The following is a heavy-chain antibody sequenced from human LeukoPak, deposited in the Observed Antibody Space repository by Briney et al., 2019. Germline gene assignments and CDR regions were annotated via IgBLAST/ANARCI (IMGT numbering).Heavy chain of an antibody. J-gene: IGHJ4*02. CDR3: ARDQGRYCSGGSCSLFDY. Sequence: GGTLRLSCAASGFTFSSFGMSWVRQAPGKGLEWVSAISGSGSSTYYADSVKGRFTISRHNAKNSLYLQMNSLRAEDTAVYYCARDQGRYCSGGSCSLFDYWGQGTLVTVSS. CDR1: GFTFSSFG. V-gene: IGHV3-23*01. D-gene: IGHD2-15*01. CDR2: ISGSGSST.